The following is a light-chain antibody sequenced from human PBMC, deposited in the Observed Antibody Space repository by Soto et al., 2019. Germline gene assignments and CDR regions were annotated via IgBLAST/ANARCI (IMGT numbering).Light chain of an antibody. CDR3: GADHGSGSNFVV. Sequence: QPVLTQPPSASASLGASVTLTCTLSSGYSNYKVDWYQQRPGKGPRFVMRVGTGGIVGSKGDGIPDRFSVLGSGLNRYLTIKNIQEEDERDYPCGADHGSGSNFVVFGGGTKLTVL. V-gene: IGLV9-49*01. J-gene: IGLJ2*01. CDR2: VGTGGIVG. CDR1: SGYSNYK.